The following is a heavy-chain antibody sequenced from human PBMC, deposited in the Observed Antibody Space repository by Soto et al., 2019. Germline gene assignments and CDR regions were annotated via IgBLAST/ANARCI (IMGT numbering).Heavy chain of an antibody. J-gene: IGHJ4*02. CDR3: ATRSPAFDF. V-gene: IGHV1-18*01. Sequence: QVQLVQSGPEVKKPGASVKVSCKTSGYTFTSYGIAWVRQAPGQGLEWMGWISTSKGNTNYAQKFQGRVSMPTDTSTGRAYMELRSLRSDDTAVYYCATRSPAFDFWGQGTLVTVSS. CDR2: ISTSKGNT. CDR1: GYTFTSYG.